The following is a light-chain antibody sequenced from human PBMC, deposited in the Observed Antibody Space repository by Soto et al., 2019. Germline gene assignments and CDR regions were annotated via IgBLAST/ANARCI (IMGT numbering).Light chain of an antibody. CDR2: KMS. J-gene: IGKJ5*01. CDR3: MQATQFPPIT. V-gene: IGKV2-24*01. Sequence: DIVLTQPPLSSPVTLGQPASISCRSSQSLEHSDGNTYLSWLHQRPGQPPRLLIYKMSNRFSGVPDRFSGSGAGTDFTLKISRVEAEDVGVYYCMQATQFPPITFGQGTRLEIK. CDR1: QSLEHSDGNTY.